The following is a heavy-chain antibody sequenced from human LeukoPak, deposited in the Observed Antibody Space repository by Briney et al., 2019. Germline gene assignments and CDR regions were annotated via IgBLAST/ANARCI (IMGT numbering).Heavy chain of an antibody. CDR2: IIPIFGTA. J-gene: IGHJ4*02. Sequence: SVEVSCKASGGTFSIYAISWVRQAPGQGLEWMGRIIPIFGTANYAQKFQGRVTITTDESTSTAYMELSSLRSEDTAVYYCARVSYSSSGHDYWGQGTLVTVSS. D-gene: IGHD3-22*01. V-gene: IGHV1-69*05. CDR1: GGTFSIYA. CDR3: ARVSYSSSGHDY.